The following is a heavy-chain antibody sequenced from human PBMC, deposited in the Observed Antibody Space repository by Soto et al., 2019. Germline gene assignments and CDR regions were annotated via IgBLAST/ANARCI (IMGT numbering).Heavy chain of an antibody. V-gene: IGHV4-34*01. CDR1: GGSLSGYY. CDR3: AREEILCYYYYRMDV. CDR2: INHSGST. J-gene: IGHJ6*02. D-gene: IGHD3-9*01. Sequence: SETLSLTCAVYGGSLSGYYWSWVRQPPGQGLEWIGEINHSGSTNYNPSLKRRVTISVDTSKSQFSLKLKSVSAADTAVYYCAREEILCYYYYRMDVWGQGTTVTRLL.